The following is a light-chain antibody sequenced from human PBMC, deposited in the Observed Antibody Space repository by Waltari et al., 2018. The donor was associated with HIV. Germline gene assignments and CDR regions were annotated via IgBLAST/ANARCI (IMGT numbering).Light chain of an antibody. CDR1: SSDVGGYNY. V-gene: IGLV2-14*01. CDR2: EVS. CDR3: SSYTSSSTRV. J-gene: IGLJ3*02. Sequence: QSALTQPASVSGSPGQSITISCTGTSSDVGGYNYVSWYQQHPGKAPKVMIYEVSNRPAGVSNRFSGSKSGNTASLTISGLQAEDEADYYCSSYTSSSTRVFGGGTNLTVL.